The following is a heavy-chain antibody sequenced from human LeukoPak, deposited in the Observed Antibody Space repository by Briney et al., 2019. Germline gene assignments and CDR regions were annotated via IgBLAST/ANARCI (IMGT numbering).Heavy chain of an antibody. CDR2: ISGSGDRR. D-gene: IGHD6-19*01. CDR3: AKGPKQLLVGSRGYYFDY. J-gene: IGHJ4*02. V-gene: IGHV3-23*01. Sequence: GGSLRLSCAASGFTFSTYAMSWVRPAPGKGLEWVSGISGSGDRRNYADSVKGRFTISRDISKNTLYLQMNSLRVEDTAVYYCAKGPKQLLVGSRGYYFDYWGQGTLVTVSS. CDR1: GFTFSTYA.